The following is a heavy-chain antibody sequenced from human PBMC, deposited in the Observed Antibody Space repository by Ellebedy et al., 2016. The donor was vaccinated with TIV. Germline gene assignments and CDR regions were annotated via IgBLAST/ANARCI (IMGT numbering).Heavy chain of an antibody. CDR2: IYYGGSN. CDR3: ARDPALPRGRFDT. V-gene: IGHV4-39*07. J-gene: IGHJ5*02. CDR1: GGSMNSDPYY. Sequence: MPSETLSLTCTVSGGSMNSDPYYWGWIRQPQGKGLEWVGSIYYGGSNFSSPSLKSRVTVSVDTSKNQFSLNLSSVTAADTAVYYCARDPALPRGRFDTWGQGTLVTVSS.